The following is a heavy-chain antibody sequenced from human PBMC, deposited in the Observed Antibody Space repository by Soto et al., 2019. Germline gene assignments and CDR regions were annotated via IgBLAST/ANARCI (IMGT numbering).Heavy chain of an antibody. CDR2: ISWNSGSI. V-gene: IGHV3-9*01. D-gene: IGHD3-22*01. CDR3: AKGGTHYYDTSRGDAFDI. CDR1: GFTFDDYA. J-gene: IGHJ3*02. Sequence: GASLRLSCASSGFTFDDYAMHWVRQAPGKGLEWVSGISWNSGSIGYADSVKGRFTISRDNAKNSLYLQMNSLRAEDTALYYCAKGGTHYYDTSRGDAFDIWGQGTMVTVSS.